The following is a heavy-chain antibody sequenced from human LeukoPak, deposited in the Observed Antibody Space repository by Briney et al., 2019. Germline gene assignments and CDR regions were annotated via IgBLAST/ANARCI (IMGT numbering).Heavy chain of an antibody. Sequence: PSETLSLTCTVSGGSISSSSYYWGWIRQPPGTGLGWIGSIYYSGSTYYNPSLKSRVTISVDTSKNQFSLKLSSVTAADTAVYYCARFPYYGSGSYGRSDYWGQGTLVTVSS. J-gene: IGHJ4*02. CDR1: GGSISSSSYY. V-gene: IGHV4-39*01. D-gene: IGHD3-10*01. CDR3: ARFPYYGSGSYGRSDY. CDR2: IYYSGST.